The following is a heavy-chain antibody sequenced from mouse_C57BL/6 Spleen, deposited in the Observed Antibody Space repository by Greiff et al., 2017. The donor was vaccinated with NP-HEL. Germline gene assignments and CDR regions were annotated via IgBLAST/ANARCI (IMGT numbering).Heavy chain of an antibody. CDR2: IYPGSGST. V-gene: IGHV1-55*01. CDR1: GYTFTSYW. J-gene: IGHJ2*01. Sequence: VQLQQSGAELVKPGASVKMSCKASGYTFTSYWITWVKQRPGQGLEWIGDIYPGSGSTNYNEKFKSKATLTVDTSSSTAYMQLSSLTSEDSAVYYCARSAITTVPYFDYWGQGTTLTVSS. D-gene: IGHD1-1*01. CDR3: ARSAITTVPYFDY.